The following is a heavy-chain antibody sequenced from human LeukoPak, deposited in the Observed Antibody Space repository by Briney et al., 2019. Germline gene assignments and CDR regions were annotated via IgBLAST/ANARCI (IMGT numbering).Heavy chain of an antibody. Sequence: ASVKVSCKASGYTFTSYGISWVRQAPGQGLEWMGWISAYNGNTDYAQKLQGRATMTTDTSTSTAYMELRSLRSDDTAVYYCARGAANLDYYYYGMDVWGQGTTVTVSS. CDR2: ISAYNGNT. J-gene: IGHJ6*02. V-gene: IGHV1-18*01. CDR1: GYTFTSYG. CDR3: ARGAANLDYYYYGMDV.